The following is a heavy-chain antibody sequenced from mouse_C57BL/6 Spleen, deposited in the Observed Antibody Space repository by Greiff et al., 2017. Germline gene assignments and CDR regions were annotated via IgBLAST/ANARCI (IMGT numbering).Heavy chain of an antibody. CDR1: GFTFSSYT. CDR3: ALYHDYDAWFAY. D-gene: IGHD2-4*01. J-gene: IGHJ3*01. CDR2: ISGGGGNT. V-gene: IGHV5-9*01. Sequence: VESGGGLVKPGGSLKLSCAASGFTFSSYTMSWVRQTPEKRLEWVATISGGGGNTYYPDSVKGRFTISRDNAKNTLYLQMSSLRSEDTALYYCALYHDYDAWFAYWGQGTLVTVSA.